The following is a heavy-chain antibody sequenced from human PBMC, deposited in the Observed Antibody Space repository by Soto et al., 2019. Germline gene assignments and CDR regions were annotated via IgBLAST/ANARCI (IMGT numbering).Heavy chain of an antibody. CDR1: GGSISSYY. D-gene: IGHD4-17*01. CDR2: IYYSVST. J-gene: IGHJ1*01. V-gene: IGHV4-59*08. Sequence: SETLSLTCTVSGGSISSYYWSWIRQPPGKGLEWIGYIYYSVSTNYNPSLKSRVTISVDTSKNQFSLKLSSVTAADTAVYYCARHDTIHGDYAYWGQGTLVPVSS. CDR3: ARHDTIHGDYAY.